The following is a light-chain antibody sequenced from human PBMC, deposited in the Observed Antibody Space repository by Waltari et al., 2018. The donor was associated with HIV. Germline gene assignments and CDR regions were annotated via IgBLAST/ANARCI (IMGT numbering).Light chain of an antibody. J-gene: IGLJ2*01. V-gene: IGLV2-14*01. CDR3: SSYTSSSVV. CDR1: SSDLGGYNY. CDR2: EVS. Sequence: QSALTQPASVSGSPGQSITISCTGTSSDLGGYNYVSWYPKHPCIAPKPVIYEVSNRPSGVSNRFSGSKSGNTASLTISGLQAEDEADYYCSSYTSSSVVFGGGTKLTVL.